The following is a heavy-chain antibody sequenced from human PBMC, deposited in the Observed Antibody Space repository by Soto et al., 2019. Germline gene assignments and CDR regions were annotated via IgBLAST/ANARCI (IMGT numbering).Heavy chain of an antibody. Sequence: EVQLLESGGGLVQPGGSLRLSCAASGFTFSSYAMSWVRQAPGKGLEWVSSISSSSSYIYYADSVKGRFTISRDNAKNSLYLQMNSLRAEDTAVYYCARAHLNDYGDYVGYWGQGTLVTVSS. J-gene: IGHJ4*02. CDR1: GFTFSSYA. D-gene: IGHD4-17*01. CDR3: ARAHLNDYGDYVGY. CDR2: ISSSSSYI. V-gene: IGHV3-21*01.